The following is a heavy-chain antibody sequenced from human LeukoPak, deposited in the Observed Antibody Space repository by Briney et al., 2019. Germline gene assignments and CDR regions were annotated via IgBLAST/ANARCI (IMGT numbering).Heavy chain of an antibody. Sequence: GSLRLSCAASGFTVSSNYMNWVRQAPGKGLEWVSSISSSSSYIYYADSVKGRFTISRDNAKNSPYLQMNSLRAEDTAVYYCARDMVGYSYGYYPWGQGTLVTVSS. V-gene: IGHV3-21*01. CDR2: ISSSSSYI. CDR3: ARDMVGYSYGYYP. D-gene: IGHD5-18*01. CDR1: GFTVSSNY. J-gene: IGHJ5*02.